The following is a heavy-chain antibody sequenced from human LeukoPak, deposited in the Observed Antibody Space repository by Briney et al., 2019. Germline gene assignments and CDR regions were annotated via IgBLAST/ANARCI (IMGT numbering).Heavy chain of an antibody. CDR2: MNPNSGNT. CDR3: ATEGSCGGDCYYSGLDY. D-gene: IGHD2-21*02. CDR1: GYTFTSYD. J-gene: IGHJ4*02. Sequence: ASVKVSCKASGYTFTSYDINWVRQATGQGLEWMGWMNPNSGNTGYAQKFQGRVTMTRNTSISTAYMELSSLRSEDMAVYYCATEGSCGGDCYYSGLDYWGQGTLVTVSS. V-gene: IGHV1-8*01.